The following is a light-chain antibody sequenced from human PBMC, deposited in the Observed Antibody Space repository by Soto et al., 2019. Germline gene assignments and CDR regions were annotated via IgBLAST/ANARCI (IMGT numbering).Light chain of an antibody. CDR3: QQYGSSGT. J-gene: IGKJ1*01. CDR2: GAS. Sequence: EIVLTQSPATLSLSPGERATLSCRASQSVSSSYLAWYQQKPGQAPRPLIYGASSRATGIPDRFSGSGSGTDFTLTISRLEPEDFAVYYCQQYGSSGTFGQGTKVDI. CDR1: QSVSSSY. V-gene: IGKV3-20*01.